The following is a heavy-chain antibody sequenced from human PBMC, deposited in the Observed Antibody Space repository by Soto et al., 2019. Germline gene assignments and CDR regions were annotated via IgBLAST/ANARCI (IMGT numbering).Heavy chain of an antibody. CDR2: INAGNGNT. Sequence: HVQLVQSGAEVKKPGASVKVSCKASGYAFTWVNIHWVRRAPGQRLEWLGWINAGNGNTKYSQEFQGRVTFTRDTSANTAYMELSSLISEDTAVYYCARPKDYDDCLDLWGQGTLVTVSS. V-gene: IGHV1-3*01. D-gene: IGHD3-22*01. CDR1: GYAFTWVN. J-gene: IGHJ4*02. CDR3: ARPKDYDDCLDL.